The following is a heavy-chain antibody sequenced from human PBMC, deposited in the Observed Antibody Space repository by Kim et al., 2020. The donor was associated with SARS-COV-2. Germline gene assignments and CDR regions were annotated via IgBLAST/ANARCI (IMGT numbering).Heavy chain of an antibody. CDR2: IWYDGSNK. CDR3: ARYTRYCSSTSCPYYFDY. J-gene: IGHJ4*02. CDR1: GFTFSSYA. V-gene: IGHV3-33*01. D-gene: IGHD2-2*01. Sequence: GGSLRLSCAASGFTFSSYAMHWVRQAPGKGLEWVAVIWYDGSNKYYADSVKGRFTISRDNSKNTLYLQMNSLRAEDTAVYYCARYTRYCSSTSCPYYFDYWGQGTLVTVSS.